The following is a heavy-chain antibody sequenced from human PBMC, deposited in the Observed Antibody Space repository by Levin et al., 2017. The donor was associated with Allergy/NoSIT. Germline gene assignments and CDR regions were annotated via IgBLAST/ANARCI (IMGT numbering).Heavy chain of an antibody. CDR3: AKGASTDY. CDR1: GFTFSSYG. J-gene: IGHJ4*02. V-gene: IGHV3-30*18. CDR2: ISYDGSNK. Sequence: SCAASGFTFSSYGMHWVRQAPGKGLEWVAVISYDGSNKYYADSVKGRFTISRDNSKNTLYLQMNSLRAEDTAVYYCAKGASTDYWGQGTLVTVSS.